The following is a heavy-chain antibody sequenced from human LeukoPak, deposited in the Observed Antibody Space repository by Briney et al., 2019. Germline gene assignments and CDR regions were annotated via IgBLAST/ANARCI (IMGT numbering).Heavy chain of an antibody. CDR1: GGSISSYY. V-gene: IGHV4-59*01. CDR3: ARGMAAGDS. J-gene: IGHJ5*02. D-gene: IGHD7-27*01. CDR2: IYYSGGT. Sequence: SETVSLTCTVSGGSISSYYWSWIRQPPGKGLEWIGYIYYSGGTNYNPSLKSRVTISVDTSKNQFSLKLSSVTAADTAVYYCARGMAAGDSWGQGTLVTVSS.